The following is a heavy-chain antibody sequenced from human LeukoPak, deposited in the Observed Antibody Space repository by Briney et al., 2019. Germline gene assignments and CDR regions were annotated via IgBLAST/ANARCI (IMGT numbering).Heavy chain of an antibody. Sequence: GGSLRLSCAASGFTFSSYGMHWVRQAPGKGLEWVAVISYDGSYKYYADSVKGRFTISRDNSKNTLYLQMDSLRAEDTAVYYCAKGGSGLYRTYNWFDPWGQGTLVTVSS. V-gene: IGHV3-30*18. J-gene: IGHJ5*02. CDR2: ISYDGSYK. CDR1: GFTFSSYG. CDR3: AKGGSGLYRTYNWFDP. D-gene: IGHD6-19*01.